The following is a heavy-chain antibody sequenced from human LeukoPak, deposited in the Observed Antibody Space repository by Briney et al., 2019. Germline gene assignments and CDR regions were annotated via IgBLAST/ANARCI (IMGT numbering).Heavy chain of an antibody. CDR1: GFPFSSYS. CDR3: ASARGDFWTSYYSY. D-gene: IGHD3/OR15-3a*01. Sequence: GGSLRLSCAASGFPFSSYSVNWVRQAPGQGLEWVSSISSSSSYIYYADSVEGRFTISRDNAKNSLYLQMNSLRAGDTAVYYCASARGDFWTSYYSYWGQGTLVTVSS. V-gene: IGHV3-21*01. CDR2: ISSSSSYI. J-gene: IGHJ4*02.